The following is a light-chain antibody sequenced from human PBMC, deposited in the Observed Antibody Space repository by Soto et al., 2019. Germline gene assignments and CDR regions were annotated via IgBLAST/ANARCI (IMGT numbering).Light chain of an antibody. CDR3: LQNSSYPWT. J-gene: IGKJ1*01. Sequence: DIQMTQSPSAMSAAVGDRVTFTCRASQAISNYVVWFQQKPGKVPKRLIYGASSLESGVPWRFSGSGSGTEFTLTISSLQPEDFATYYCLQNSSYPWTFGQGTKVEIK. V-gene: IGKV1-17*03. CDR1: QAISNY. CDR2: GAS.